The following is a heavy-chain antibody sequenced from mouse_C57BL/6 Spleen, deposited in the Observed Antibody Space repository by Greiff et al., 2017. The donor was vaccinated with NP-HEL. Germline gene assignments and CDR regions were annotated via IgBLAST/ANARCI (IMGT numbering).Heavy chain of an antibody. CDR3: ATGTFAY. Sequence: QVQLQQSGPELVKPGASVKISCKASGYAFSSSWMNWVKQRPGKGLEWIGRIHPGDGDTNYNGKFKGKATLTADKASSTAYMQLSSLTSEDSAVYFCATGTFAYWGQGTLVTVSA. CDR1: GYAFSSSW. V-gene: IGHV1-82*01. D-gene: IGHD4-1*01. J-gene: IGHJ3*01. CDR2: IHPGDGDT.